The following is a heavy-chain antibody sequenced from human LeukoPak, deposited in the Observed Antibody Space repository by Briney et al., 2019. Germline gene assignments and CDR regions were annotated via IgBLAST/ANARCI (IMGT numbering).Heavy chain of an antibody. CDR3: ARGGGLDV. CDR2: INHNGNVN. J-gene: IGHJ6*02. Sequence: GGSLRLSCAASGFTFSSYWMNWARQTPGKGLEWVASINHNGNVNYYVDSVKGRFTISRDNAKNSLYLQMSNLRAEDTAVYFCARGGGLDVWGQGATVTVSS. D-gene: IGHD3-16*01. V-gene: IGHV3-7*03. CDR1: GFTFSSYW.